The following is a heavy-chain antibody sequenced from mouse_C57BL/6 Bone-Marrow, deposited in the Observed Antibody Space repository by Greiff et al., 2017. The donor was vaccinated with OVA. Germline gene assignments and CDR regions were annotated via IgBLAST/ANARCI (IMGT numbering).Heavy chain of an antibody. J-gene: IGHJ2*01. CDR3: TRGYYFDY. V-gene: IGHV1-4*01. CDR2: IDPTNDYT. Sequence: QVQLQQSGAELARPGASVKMSCKASGYTFTSYTIHWVKQRPGQGLEWIGYIDPTNDYTNYNQKFKGKATLTADKSSSTAYMQLSSLTSEDSAVSYCTRGYYFDYWGQGTTLTVSS. CDR1: GYTFTSYT.